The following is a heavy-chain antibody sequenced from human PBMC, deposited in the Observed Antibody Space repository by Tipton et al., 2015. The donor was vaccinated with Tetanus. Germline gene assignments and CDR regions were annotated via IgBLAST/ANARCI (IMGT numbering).Heavy chain of an antibody. J-gene: IGHJ4*02. V-gene: IGHV3-13*01. CDR1: GFTFSSYD. D-gene: IGHD2/OR15-2a*01. CDR3: ARGAEQTFDY. CDR2: IGTAGDT. Sequence: SGFTFSSYDMHWVRQATGKGLEWVSAIGTAGDTYYPGSVKGRFTISRENAKNSLYLQMNSLRAGDTAVYYCARGAEQTFDYWGQGTLVTVSS.